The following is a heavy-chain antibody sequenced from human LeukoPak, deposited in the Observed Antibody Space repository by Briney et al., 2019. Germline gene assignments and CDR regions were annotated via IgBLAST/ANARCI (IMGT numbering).Heavy chain of an antibody. D-gene: IGHD6-13*01. CDR1: TYLISSGYY. Sequence: SETLSLTCTVSTYLISSGYYWGWIRQPPGKALEWIGTIYHSGSTYYNPSLKSRVTISVDTSKNQFSLKLSSVTAADTAVYYCARESGQRLVQGYYYYYTDVWGTGITVTVSS. CDR3: ARESGQRLVQGYYYYYTDV. J-gene: IGHJ6*03. V-gene: IGHV4-38-2*02. CDR2: IYHSGST.